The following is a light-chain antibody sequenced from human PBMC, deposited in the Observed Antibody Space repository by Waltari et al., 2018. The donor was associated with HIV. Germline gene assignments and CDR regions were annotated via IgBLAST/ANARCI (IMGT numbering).Light chain of an antibody. CDR1: ENISGSS. J-gene: IGKJ1*01. CDR2: GVF. Sequence: EVVLTQSPDTLSLSPGESGTLSCRASENISGSSLAWYQQKPGQAPRLVIFGVFNRATGIPERFSGGGSGTDFTLNITRLETEDFAVYYCLQSGLSRTFGQGTNV. CDR3: LQSGLSRT. V-gene: IGKV3-20*01.